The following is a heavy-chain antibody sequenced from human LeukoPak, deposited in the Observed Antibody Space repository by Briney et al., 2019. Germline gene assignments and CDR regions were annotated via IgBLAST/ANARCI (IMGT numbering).Heavy chain of an antibody. CDR1: GYTFTSYG. V-gene: IGHV1-18*04. CDR3: ARDGRGAGGLQGFDP. J-gene: IGHJ5*02. CDR2: ISAYNGNT. Sequence: ASVKVSCKASGYTFTSYGISWVRQAPGQGLEWMGWISAYNGNTNYAQKLQGRVTMTTETSTSTAYMELRSLRSDDTAVYYCARDGRGAGGLQGFDPWGQGTLVTVSS. D-gene: IGHD3-10*01.